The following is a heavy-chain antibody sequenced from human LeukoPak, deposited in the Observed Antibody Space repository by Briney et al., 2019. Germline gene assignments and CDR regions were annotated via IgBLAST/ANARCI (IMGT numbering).Heavy chain of an antibody. CDR1: GFTFISYA. D-gene: IGHD3-10*02. V-gene: IGHV3-30*04. CDR3: AELGITMIGGV. J-gene: IGHJ6*04. CDR2: ISFHGTDT. Sequence: GTSLRLSCATSGFTFISYAIHWVRQAPGKGLEWVAVISFHGTDTFYADSVKGRFTISRDNSKNTLYLQMNSLRAADTAVYYCAELGITMIGGVWGKGTTVTISS.